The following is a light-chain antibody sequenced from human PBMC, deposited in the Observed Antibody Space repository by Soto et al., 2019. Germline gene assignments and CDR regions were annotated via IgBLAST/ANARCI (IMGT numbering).Light chain of an antibody. CDR3: QQYGTSEII. V-gene: IGKV3-20*01. J-gene: IGKJ5*01. CDR1: QSVGLY. Sequence: EIVLTQSPATVSLSPGERATLSCRASQSVGLYLAWYQQKPGQAPRLLIYGASSRATGIPDRFSGSGSGTDFTLTISRLEPEDFAVFYCQQYGTSEIIFGQGTRLEIK. CDR2: GAS.